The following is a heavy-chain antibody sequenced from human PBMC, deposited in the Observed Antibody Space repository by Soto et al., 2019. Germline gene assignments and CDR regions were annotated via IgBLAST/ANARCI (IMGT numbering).Heavy chain of an antibody. J-gene: IGHJ3*02. V-gene: IGHV3-30*18. CDR2: ISYDGSNK. CDR3: AKAPNTMVSLDI. CDR1: GFNFSTYG. D-gene: IGHD3-10*01. Sequence: QEQLAESGGGVVQPGNSLRLSCAASGFNFSTYGMHWVRQVPGQGPEWVAVISYDGSNKYYADSVKGRFTISRDNSKNTLYLQVNSLRAEDTAVYYCAKAPNTMVSLDIWGQGTMVTVSS.